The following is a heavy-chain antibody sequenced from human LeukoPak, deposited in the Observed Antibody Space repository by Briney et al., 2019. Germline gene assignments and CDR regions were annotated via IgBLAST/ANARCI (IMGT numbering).Heavy chain of an antibody. J-gene: IGHJ4*02. V-gene: IGHV3-21*01. Sequence: GGSLRLSCTASAFSFSTHTMDWVRQAPGKGLEWVSSISSSSSYIYYADSVKGRFTISRDNAKNSLSLQMSSLRGDDTAVYYCARARDCSSASCRLDSWGQGTLVTVSS. CDR3: ARARDCSSASCRLDS. CDR1: AFSFSTHT. D-gene: IGHD2-2*01. CDR2: ISSSSSYI.